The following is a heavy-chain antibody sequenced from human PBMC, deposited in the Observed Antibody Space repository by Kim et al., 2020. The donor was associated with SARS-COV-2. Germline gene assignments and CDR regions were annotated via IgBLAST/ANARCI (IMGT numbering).Heavy chain of an antibody. CDR3: ARERSLHDYGDYGAISGYYYGMDV. CDR2: ISSSSSTI. D-gene: IGHD4-17*01. J-gene: IGHJ6*02. Sequence: GGSLRLSCAASGFTFSSYSMNWVRQAPGKGLEWVSYISSSSSTIYYADSVKGRFTISRDNAKNSLYLQMNSLRAEDKAVYYCARERSLHDYGDYGAISGYYYGMDVWGQGTTVTVSS. V-gene: IGHV3-48*04. CDR1: GFTFSSYS.